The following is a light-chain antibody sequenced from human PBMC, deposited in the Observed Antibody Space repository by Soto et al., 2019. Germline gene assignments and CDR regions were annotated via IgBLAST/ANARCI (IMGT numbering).Light chain of an antibody. CDR3: QSYDSSLSGYL. Sequence: QSVLTQPPSVSGAPGQRVTISCTGSSSNIGAGYDVHWYQQLPGTAPKLLIYGNSNRPSGVPDRFSGSKSGTSVSLAITGLQAEDEADYYCQSYDSSLSGYLFGTGTKLTVL. CDR1: SSNIGAGYD. CDR2: GNS. J-gene: IGLJ1*01. V-gene: IGLV1-40*01.